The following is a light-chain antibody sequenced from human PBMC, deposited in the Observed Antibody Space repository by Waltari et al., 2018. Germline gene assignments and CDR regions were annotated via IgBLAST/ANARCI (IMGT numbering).Light chain of an antibody. V-gene: IGKV1-17*01. CDR3: LQHNTYPLT. J-gene: IGKJ4*01. CDR1: QGIRND. Sequence: DIQMTQSPSSLSASVGDRVTIACRASQGIRNDLGWFQQKPGRAPKRLIYAAFRLQTGVPSRFSGSGFGTEFTLTSSSLRPEDFAIYYCLQHNTYPLTFGGGTKVEV. CDR2: AAF.